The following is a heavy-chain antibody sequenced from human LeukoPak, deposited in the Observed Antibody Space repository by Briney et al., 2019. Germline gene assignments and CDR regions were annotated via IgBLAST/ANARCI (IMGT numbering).Heavy chain of an antibody. Sequence: GRSLRLSCPASGFTFSSFWMSWVRQVPGKGLEWVANIKQDGSEKYYVDSVKGRFTISRDNAKNSLYLQMNSLRAEDTALYYCARAGSGSYFDAFDIWGQGTMVTVSS. CDR2: IKQDGSEK. J-gene: IGHJ3*02. D-gene: IGHD1-26*01. CDR3: ARAGSGSYFDAFDI. V-gene: IGHV3-7*01. CDR1: GFTFSSFW.